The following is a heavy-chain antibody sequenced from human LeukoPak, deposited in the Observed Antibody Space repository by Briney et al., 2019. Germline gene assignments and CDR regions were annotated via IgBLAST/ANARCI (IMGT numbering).Heavy chain of an antibody. J-gene: IGHJ4*02. CDR1: GFTFSSYW. CDR2: IKQDGSEK. V-gene: IGHV3-7*01. Sequence: GGSLRLSCAASGFTFSSYWMSWVRQAPGKGLEWVAHIKQDGSEKYYADSVKGRFTISRDTSKSTLYLQMNSLRAEDTAVYYCAKDLGGDCYLDYWGQRTLVTVSS. CDR3: AKDLGGDCYLDY. D-gene: IGHD2-21*02.